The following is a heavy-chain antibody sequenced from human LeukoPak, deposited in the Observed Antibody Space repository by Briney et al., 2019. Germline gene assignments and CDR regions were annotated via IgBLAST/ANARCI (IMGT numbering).Heavy chain of an antibody. Sequence: HPGGSLRLSCAASGFTFSSYAMNWVRQAPGKGLEWVSVIYSGGSTYYADSVKGRFTISRDNSKNTLYLQMNSLRAEDTAVYYCARAGTGAAAGDYFDYWGQGTLVTVSS. V-gene: IGHV3-66*01. J-gene: IGHJ4*02. D-gene: IGHD6-13*01. CDR1: GFTFSSYA. CDR2: IYSGGST. CDR3: ARAGTGAAAGDYFDY.